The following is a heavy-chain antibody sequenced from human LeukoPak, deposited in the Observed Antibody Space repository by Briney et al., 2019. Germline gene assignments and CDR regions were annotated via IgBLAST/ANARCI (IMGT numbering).Heavy chain of an antibody. CDR3: ARCTTGRTFGSLREIKRSREIDY. D-gene: IGHD1-1*01. Sequence: GGSLRLSCAASGFTFDDYGMSWVRQAPGKGLEWVSGINWNGGSTGYADSVKGRFTISRDNAKNSLYLQMNSLRVEDTAVYYCARCTTGRTFGSLREIKRSREIDYWGQGTLVTVSS. V-gene: IGHV3-20*04. J-gene: IGHJ4*02. CDR1: GFTFDDYG. CDR2: INWNGGST.